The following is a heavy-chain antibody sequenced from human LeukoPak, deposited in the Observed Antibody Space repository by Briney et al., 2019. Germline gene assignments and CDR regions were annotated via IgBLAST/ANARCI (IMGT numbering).Heavy chain of an antibody. D-gene: IGHD3-16*02. V-gene: IGHV7-4-1*02. CDR2: INPNTGNP. Sequence: ASMKVSCKASGYTFTSYAMNWVRQAPGQGLEWMGWINPNTGNPTYAQAFTGRFVFSLDTSVSTTYLQISSLKAEDTAVYYCARACQPLGGLSFPDYWGQGTLVTVSS. J-gene: IGHJ4*02. CDR1: GYTFTSYA. CDR3: ARACQPLGGLSFPDY.